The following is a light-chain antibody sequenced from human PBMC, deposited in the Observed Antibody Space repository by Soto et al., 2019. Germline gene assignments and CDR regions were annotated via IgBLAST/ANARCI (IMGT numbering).Light chain of an antibody. J-gene: IGKJ4*01. CDR3: QPLNS. CDR2: AAS. V-gene: IGKV1-9*01. Sequence: DIQLTQSPSFLSASVGDRVTITCRASQGISSYLAWYQQKPGKAPKLLIYAASTLQSGVPSRLSGSGSGTEFTLTISSLQPEDFATYDCQPLNSFGGGTKVEIK. CDR1: QGISSY.